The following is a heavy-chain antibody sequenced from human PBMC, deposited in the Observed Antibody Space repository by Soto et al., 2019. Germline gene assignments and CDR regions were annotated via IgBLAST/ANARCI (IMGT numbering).Heavy chain of an antibody. Sequence: PSETLSLTCTVSGSSISSYYWSWIRQPPGKGLEWIGYIYYSGSTNYNPSLKSRVTISVDTSKNQFSLKLSSVTAADTAVYYCARDFLGYRVGFDIWGQGTMVTVSS. CDR2: IYYSGST. CDR1: GSSISSYY. D-gene: IGHD3-16*01. V-gene: IGHV4-59*01. CDR3: ARDFLGYRVGFDI. J-gene: IGHJ3*02.